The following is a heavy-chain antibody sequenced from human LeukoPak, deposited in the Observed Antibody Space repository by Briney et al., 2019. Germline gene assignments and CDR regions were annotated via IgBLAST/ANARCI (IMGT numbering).Heavy chain of an antibody. J-gene: IGHJ6*03. D-gene: IGHD6-6*01. CDR1: GGSISSYY. CDR2: IYTSGST. V-gene: IGHV4-4*07. Sequence: SETLSLTCTVSGGSISSYYWSWIRQPAGKGLEWIGRIYTSGSTNYNPSLKSRVTMSVDTSKNQFSLKLSSVTAADTAVYYCARDGRYSSSPSGYMDVWGKGTTVTVSS. CDR3: ARDGRYSSSPSGYMDV.